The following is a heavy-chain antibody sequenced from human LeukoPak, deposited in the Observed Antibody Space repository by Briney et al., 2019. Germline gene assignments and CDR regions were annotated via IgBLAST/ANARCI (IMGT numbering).Heavy chain of an antibody. D-gene: IGHD2-2*01. Sequence: GGSLRPSCPASGFTFSDYYMSSVRPGPGKGLGWVSCISSSGSTIYYADSVKGRFTISRDNARNSLYLTMNSLRAEDTAVYYVARDRLPQERGYCSSTSCYRRPRHYYYMDVWGKGTTVTVSS. CDR3: ARDRLPQERGYCSSTSCYRRPRHYYYMDV. CDR1: GFTFSDYY. CDR2: ISSSGSTI. J-gene: IGHJ6*03. V-gene: IGHV3-11*01.